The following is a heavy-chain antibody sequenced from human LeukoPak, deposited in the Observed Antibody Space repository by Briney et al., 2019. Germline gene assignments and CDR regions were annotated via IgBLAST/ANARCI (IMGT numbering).Heavy chain of an antibody. D-gene: IGHD5-18*01. J-gene: IGHJ3*02. CDR1: GVSMTTYY. Sequence: SETLSLTCTVSGVSMTTYYWSWIRQPPGKGLEWIAYSHNSGETKYNPSLKSRITISVDTSKNEFSLKLTSVTAADAAVYYCARQPGSTAAFDIWGQGTTVTVSA. CDR3: ARQPGSTAAFDI. CDR2: SHNSGET. V-gene: IGHV4-59*08.